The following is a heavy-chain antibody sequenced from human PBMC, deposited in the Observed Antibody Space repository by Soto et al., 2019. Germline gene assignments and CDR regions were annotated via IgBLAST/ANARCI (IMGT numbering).Heavy chain of an antibody. CDR1: GFTFSISS. CDR3: AKGGSSWRRNAFDI. D-gene: IGHD6-13*01. J-gene: IGHJ3*02. CDR2: ISGSGGST. V-gene: IGHV3-23*01. Sequence: PAASLRPSYIPSGFTFSISSLSWVRQAPGKGLEWVSAISGSGGSTYYADSVKGRFTISRDNSKNTLYLQMNSLRAEDTAVYYCAKGGSSWRRNAFDIWGQGT.